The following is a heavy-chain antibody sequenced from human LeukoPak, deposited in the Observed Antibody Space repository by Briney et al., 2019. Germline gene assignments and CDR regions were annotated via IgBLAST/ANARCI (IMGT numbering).Heavy chain of an antibody. Sequence: GGSLRLSCAASGFTFSSYDMSWVRQAPGKGLGWVSAISGSGGRTYFADSVKGRFTISRDNSKNTLYLQMSSLRAEDTAIYYCAKGRYYDSSGHYYFDYWGQGTLVTVSS. CDR1: GFTFSSYD. CDR3: AKGRYYDSSGHYYFDY. V-gene: IGHV3-23*01. D-gene: IGHD3-22*01. CDR2: ISGSGGRT. J-gene: IGHJ4*02.